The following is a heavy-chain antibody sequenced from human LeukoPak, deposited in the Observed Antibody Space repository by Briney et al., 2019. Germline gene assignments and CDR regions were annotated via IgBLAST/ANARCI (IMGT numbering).Heavy chain of an antibody. Sequence: GGSLRLSCEAPGFTSRNYWMSWVRQAPGKGLEWVANIKQDGSEKYYVDSVKGRFTISRDNAKNSLYLQMNSLRAEDTAVYYCARVQAWFDPWGQGTLVTVSS. CDR1: GFTSRNYW. J-gene: IGHJ5*02. CDR2: IKQDGSEK. CDR3: ARVQAWFDP. V-gene: IGHV3-7*04.